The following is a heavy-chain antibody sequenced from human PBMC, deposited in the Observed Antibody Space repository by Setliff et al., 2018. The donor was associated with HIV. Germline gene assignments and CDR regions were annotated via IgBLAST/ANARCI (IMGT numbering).Heavy chain of an antibody. Sequence: SETLSLTCNVSGDSISSYYWSWIRKPPGKGLEWIGYIYYSGSSIYNPSLKSRVTISVDTSKKQFSLKLSSVTAADKAVYYCARRGGYSYGYMDVWGKGTTVTVSS. D-gene: IGHD5-18*01. CDR2: IYYSGSS. CDR3: ARRGGYSYGYMDV. J-gene: IGHJ6*03. V-gene: IGHV4-59*12. CDR1: GDSISSYY.